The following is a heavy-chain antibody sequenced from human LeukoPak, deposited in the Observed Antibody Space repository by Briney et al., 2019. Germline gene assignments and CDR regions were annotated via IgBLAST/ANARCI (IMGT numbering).Heavy chain of an antibody. CDR1: GYTFTSYG. CDR3: ARGKSSSWYLMYYFDY. CDR2: ISAYNGNT. J-gene: IGHJ4*02. D-gene: IGHD6-13*01. Sequence: ASVKVSCTASGYTFTSYGISWVRQAPGQGLEWMGWISAYNGNTNYAQKLQGRVTMTTDTSTSTAYMELRSLRSDDTAVYYCARGKSSSWYLMYYFDYWGQGTLVTVSS. V-gene: IGHV1-18*01.